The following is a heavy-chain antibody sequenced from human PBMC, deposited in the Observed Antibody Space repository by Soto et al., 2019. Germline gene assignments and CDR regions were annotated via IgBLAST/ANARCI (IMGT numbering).Heavy chain of an antibody. Sequence: VQLQESGPGLVKPSQTLSLTCTVSGGSISSGDYYWSWIRQPPGKGLEWIGYIHYTGSTYYNPSLKSRLTISGDTSKNQFSLKLSSETAADTAVYYCARDFRKGFFDYWGQGPLVTVS. V-gene: IGHV4-30-4*01. CDR2: IHYTGST. CDR1: GGSISSGDYY. CDR3: ARDFRKGFFDY. J-gene: IGHJ4*02.